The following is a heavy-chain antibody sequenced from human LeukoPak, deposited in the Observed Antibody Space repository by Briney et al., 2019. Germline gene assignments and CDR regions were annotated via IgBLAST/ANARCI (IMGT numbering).Heavy chain of an antibody. CDR3: GKAMDY. CDR1: GFTFTSHW. J-gene: IGHJ4*02. Sequence: AGGSLRLSCIASGFTFTSHWMHWVRQAPGKGLEWVANIKQDGSEKYYVDSVKGRFTISRDNAKNSLYLQMNSLRAEDTAVCYCGKAMDYWGQGTLVTVSS. CDR2: IKQDGSEK. V-gene: IGHV3-7*03.